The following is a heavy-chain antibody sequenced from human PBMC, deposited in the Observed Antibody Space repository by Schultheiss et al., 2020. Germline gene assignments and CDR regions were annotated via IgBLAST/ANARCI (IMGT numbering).Heavy chain of an antibody. CDR3: ARGGVTMIVVDYYYYMDV. J-gene: IGHJ6*03. D-gene: IGHD3-22*01. V-gene: IGHV3-74*01. CDR2: INSDGSST. Sequence: GGSLRLSCAASGFTFSSYWMHWVRQAPGKGLVWVSRINSDGSSTSYADSVKGRFTISRDNAKNTLYLQMNSLRAEDTAVYYCARGGVTMIVVDYYYYMDVWGKGTTVTVSS. CDR1: GFTFSSYW.